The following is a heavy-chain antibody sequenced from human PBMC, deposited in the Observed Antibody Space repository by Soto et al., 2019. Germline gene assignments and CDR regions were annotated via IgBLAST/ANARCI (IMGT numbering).Heavy chain of an antibody. V-gene: IGHV3-23*01. D-gene: IGHD3-16*01. Sequence: EVQLLESGGGLVQPGGSLRLSCAASGFTFSSYAMSWVRQAPGKGLEWVSAISASGSSTYYADSVKGRFTISRDNSKNTLYLQMNSLRAEDTAVYYCAKHGGRTKDWFDPWGQGTLVTVSS. CDR3: AKHGGRTKDWFDP. CDR2: ISASGSST. J-gene: IGHJ5*02. CDR1: GFTFSSYA.